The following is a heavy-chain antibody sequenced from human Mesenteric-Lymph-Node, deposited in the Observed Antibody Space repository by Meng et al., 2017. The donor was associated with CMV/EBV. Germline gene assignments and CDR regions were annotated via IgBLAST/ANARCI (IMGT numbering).Heavy chain of an antibody. CDR1: GYIFTAHY. Sequence: QLHLALSGRPVQEPEAAVKFSCKASGYIFTAHYMHWVRQAPGQRREWMGWINPNSGDTNYAQNFQGRVTITSDTSLTTTYMELTRLTSNDTAVYYCMRGVDYWGQGTLVTVSS. J-gene: IGHJ4*02. CDR3: MRGVDY. V-gene: IGHV1-2*02. CDR2: INPNSGDT.